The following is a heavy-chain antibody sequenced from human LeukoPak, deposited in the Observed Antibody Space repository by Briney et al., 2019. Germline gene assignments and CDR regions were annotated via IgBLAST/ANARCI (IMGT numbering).Heavy chain of an antibody. CDR2: IYYTGST. CDR3: ARHSGSGSESRPFDP. Sequence: PLETLSLTCSLSGASVTIGGFYWGWLRQPPGKGPEWISTIYYTGSTYYNPSLKSRVSISIDTSKNQFSLRLTSVTATDTAVYHCARHSGSGSESRPFDPWGQGTLVSVSS. J-gene: IGHJ5*02. D-gene: IGHD3-10*01. CDR1: GASVTIGGFY. V-gene: IGHV4-39*01.